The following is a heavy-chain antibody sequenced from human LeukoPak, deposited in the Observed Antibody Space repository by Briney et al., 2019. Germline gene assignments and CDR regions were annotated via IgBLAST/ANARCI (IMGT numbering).Heavy chain of an antibody. J-gene: IGHJ5*02. CDR2: TNHSGST. CDR1: GGSFSGYY. Sequence: NPSETLSLTCAVYGGSFSGYYWSWIRQPPGKGLEWIGETNHSGSTNYNPSLKSRVTISVDTSKNQFSLKLSSVTAADTAVYYCARGGSCTNGVCSPEGWFDPWGQGTLVTVSS. CDR3: ARGGSCTNGVCSPEGWFDP. D-gene: IGHD2-8*01. V-gene: IGHV4-34*01.